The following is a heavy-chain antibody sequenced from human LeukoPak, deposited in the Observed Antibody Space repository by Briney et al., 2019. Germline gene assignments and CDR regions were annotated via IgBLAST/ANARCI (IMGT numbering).Heavy chain of an antibody. J-gene: IGHJ4*02. CDR3: ARAMSTFGGVRNYFDS. CDR2: VSISSGTI. Sequence: GGSLRLSCAASGFTFSGHNMNWVRQAPGKGLEWISFVSISSGTIYYADSVKGRFRISRDNTKSSLDLEMNSLRAEDTAVYYCARAMSTFGGVRNYFDSWGQGTLVTVSS. D-gene: IGHD3-16*01. V-gene: IGHV3-48*04. CDR1: GFTFSGHN.